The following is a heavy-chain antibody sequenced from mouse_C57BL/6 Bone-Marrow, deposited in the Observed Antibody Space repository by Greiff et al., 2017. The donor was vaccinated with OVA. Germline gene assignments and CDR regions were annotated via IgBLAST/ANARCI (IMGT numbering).Heavy chain of an antibody. CDR2: IDPSDSYT. Sequence: QVQLQQPGAELVRPGTSVKLSCKASGYTFTSYWMHWVKQRPGQGLEWIGVIDPSDSYTNYNQKFKGKATLTVDTSSSTAYMQLSSLTSEDSAVDYCARVTGTWYFDYWGKGTTLTVSS. V-gene: IGHV1-59*01. D-gene: IGHD4-1*01. CDR1: GYTFTSYW. CDR3: ARVTGTWYFDY. J-gene: IGHJ2*01.